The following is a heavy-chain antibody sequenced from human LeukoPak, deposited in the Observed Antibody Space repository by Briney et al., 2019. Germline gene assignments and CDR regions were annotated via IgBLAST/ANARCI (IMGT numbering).Heavy chain of an antibody. D-gene: IGHD3-22*01. J-gene: IGHJ6*02. CDR2: ISAYNGNT. CDR1: GYTFTSYG. CDR3: ARLPFQYYYDSSGYYPDEAPLYGMDV. Sequence: ASVKVSCKASGYTFTSYGISWVRQAPGQGLEWMGWISAYNGNTNYAQKFQGRVTITADKSTSTAYMELSSLRSEDTAVYYCARLPFQYYYDSSGYYPDEAPLYGMDVWGQGTTVTVSS. V-gene: IGHV1-18*01.